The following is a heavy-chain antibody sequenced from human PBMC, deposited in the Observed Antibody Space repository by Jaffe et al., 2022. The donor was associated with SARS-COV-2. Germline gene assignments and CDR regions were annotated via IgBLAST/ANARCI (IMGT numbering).Heavy chain of an antibody. J-gene: IGHJ4*02. V-gene: IGHV3-7*01. CDR1: GFTFSSFW. CDR3: VRDNWGPDY. D-gene: IGHD7-27*01. CDR2: IKQDGSEK. Sequence: EVQLVESGGGLVQPGGSLRLSCGASGFTFSSFWMIWVRQAPGGGLELLCNIKQDGSEKYYVDSVKGRFTISRDNAKNSLYLQMDSLRAEDTAVYYCVRDNWGPDYWGQGTLVTVSS.